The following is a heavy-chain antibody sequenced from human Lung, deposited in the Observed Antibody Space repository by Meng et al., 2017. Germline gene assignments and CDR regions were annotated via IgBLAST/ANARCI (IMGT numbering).Heavy chain of an antibody. CDR2: ITGDGSST. V-gene: IGHV3-74*01. CDR1: GFTFSTNW. J-gene: IGHJ4*02. Sequence: VQVVDSGGGLVQPGGSLRLSCAASGFTFSTNWMHWVRQAPGKGLEWVSRITGDGSSTIYADSVQGRLTMSRDNAKNTLSLQMNSLRAEDTAVYYCARGGVTTDDWGQGTLVTVSS. D-gene: IGHD4-17*01. CDR3: ARGGVTTDD.